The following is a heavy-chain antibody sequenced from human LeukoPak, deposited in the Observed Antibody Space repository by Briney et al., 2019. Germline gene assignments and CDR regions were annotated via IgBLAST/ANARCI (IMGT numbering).Heavy chain of an antibody. V-gene: IGHV1-69*13. Sequence: ASVKVSCKASGGTFSSYAISWVRQAPGQGLEWMGGIIPIFGTANYAQKFQGRVTITADESTSTAYMELSSLRSEDTAVYYCARVLLWFGELMNWFDPWGQGTLVTVSS. J-gene: IGHJ5*02. CDR1: GGTFSSYA. D-gene: IGHD3-10*01. CDR2: IIPIFGTA. CDR3: ARVLLWFGELMNWFDP.